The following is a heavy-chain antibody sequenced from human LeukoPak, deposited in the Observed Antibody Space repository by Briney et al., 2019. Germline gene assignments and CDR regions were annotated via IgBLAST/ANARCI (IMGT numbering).Heavy chain of an antibody. J-gene: IGHJ1*01. V-gene: IGHV1-69*13. Sequence: ASVKVSCKASGGTFSSYAISWVRQAPGQGLEWMGGIIPIFGTANYAQKFQGRVTITADESTSTAYMELSSLRSEDTAVYYCAREYCSGGSCYKGAEYFQHWGQGTLVTVSS. CDR3: AREYCSGGSCYKGAEYFQH. CDR1: GGTFSSYA. D-gene: IGHD2-15*01. CDR2: IIPIFGTA.